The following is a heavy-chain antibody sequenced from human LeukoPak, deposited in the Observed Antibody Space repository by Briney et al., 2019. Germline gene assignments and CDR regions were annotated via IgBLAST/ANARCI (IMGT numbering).Heavy chain of an antibody. CDR1: GFTFSSFA. CDR2: IGGGGYNT. D-gene: IGHD3-16*01. V-gene: IGHV3-23*01. CDR3: AKSPSSSVNTFSPKYHFDY. Sequence: GGSLRLSCAASGFTFSSFAMTWVRQAPGKGLEWVSTIGGGGYNTFYADSVKGRFTISRDNSNKTLYLQMNSLRAEDTAVYYCAKSPSSSVNTFSPKYHFDYWGQGTLVTVSS. J-gene: IGHJ4*02.